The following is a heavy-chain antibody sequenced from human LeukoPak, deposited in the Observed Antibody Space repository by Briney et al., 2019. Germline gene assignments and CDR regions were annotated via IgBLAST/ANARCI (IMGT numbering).Heavy chain of an antibody. D-gene: IGHD3-22*01. Sequence: GGSLRLSCAASGFTVSSNYMSWVRQAPGKGLKWVSVIYSGGSTYYADSVKGRFTISRDNSKNTLYLQMNSLRAEDTAVYYCARDFGTPYDSSGYYGYWGQGTLVTVSS. J-gene: IGHJ4*02. CDR2: IYSGGST. CDR1: GFTVSSNY. V-gene: IGHV3-66*01. CDR3: ARDFGTPYDSSGYYGY.